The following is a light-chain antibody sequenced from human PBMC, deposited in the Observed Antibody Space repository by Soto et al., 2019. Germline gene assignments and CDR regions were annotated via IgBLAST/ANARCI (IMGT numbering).Light chain of an antibody. V-gene: IGKV3-20*01. CDR2: GAA. Sequence: EIVLTQSPGTLSLSPGERATLSCRASQSVSSNYLAWYQQKPGQAPRLLIYGAASRATGIPDRFSGSGSGTDFTLTISTLEPEDCVVYYCQQYDSPPPLYTFGQGTKLEIK. J-gene: IGKJ2*01. CDR1: QSVSSNY. CDR3: QQYDSPPPLYT.